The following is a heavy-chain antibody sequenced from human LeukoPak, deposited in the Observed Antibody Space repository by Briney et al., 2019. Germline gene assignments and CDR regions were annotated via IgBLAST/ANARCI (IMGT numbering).Heavy chain of an antibody. V-gene: IGHV4-39*01. D-gene: IGHD3-9*01. CDR1: GGSISSSSYY. CDR3: ARLGTREVRYFDWPTPPHDYYYYMDV. CDR2: IYYSGST. J-gene: IGHJ6*03. Sequence: SETLSLTCTVSGGSISSSSYYWGWIRQPPGKGLEWIGSIYYSGSTYYNPSLKSRVTISVDTSKNQFSLKLSSVTAADTAVYYCARLGTREVRYFDWPTPPHDYYYYMDVWGKGTTVTISS.